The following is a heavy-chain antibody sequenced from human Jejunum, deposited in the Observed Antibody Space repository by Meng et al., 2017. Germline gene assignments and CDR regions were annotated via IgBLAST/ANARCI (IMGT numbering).Heavy chain of an antibody. CDR3: AREAVTQTIDF. D-gene: IGHD4-17*01. CDR1: GFIFRNYA. V-gene: IGHV3-23*04. CDR2: IDETGFAT. Sequence: EGHLGGSGGDLVRRGGSLRLSCAASGFIFRNYAMSWVRQAPGKGLEWVSAIDETGFATYYAASVQGRFTISRDNSKNSLYLQINSLRAEDTALYYCAREAVTQTIDFWGQGTLVTVSS. J-gene: IGHJ4*02.